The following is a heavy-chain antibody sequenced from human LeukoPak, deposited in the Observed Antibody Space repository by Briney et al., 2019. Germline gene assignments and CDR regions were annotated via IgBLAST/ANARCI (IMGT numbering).Heavy chain of an antibody. CDR1: GYTFTSYY. J-gene: IGHJ4*02. Sequence: VASVKVSCKASGYTFTSYYMHWVRQAPGQGLEWMGIINPSGGRANYAPKFQGRVTMTRDTATSTVYMELSSLRSEDTAGYYCATYDVLTGFEYWGQGTLVTVPS. V-gene: IGHV1-46*01. CDR2: INPSGGRA. D-gene: IGHD3/OR15-3a*01. CDR3: ATYDVLTGFEY.